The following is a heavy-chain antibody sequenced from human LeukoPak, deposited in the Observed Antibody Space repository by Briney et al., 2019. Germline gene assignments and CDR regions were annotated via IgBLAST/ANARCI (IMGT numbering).Heavy chain of an antibody. Sequence: ASVKVSCKASGCTFSGHYMHWVRQAPGQGLEWMGWINPNTGGTNYAQKFQGGVTMTRDTSISTVYMELRRLRSDDTAVYYCARDMYDFLSAAYYFDYWGQGTLVTVSS. V-gene: IGHV1-2*02. J-gene: IGHJ4*02. CDR3: ARDMYDFLSAAYYFDY. CDR1: GCTFSGHY. CDR2: INPNTGGT. D-gene: IGHD3-3*01.